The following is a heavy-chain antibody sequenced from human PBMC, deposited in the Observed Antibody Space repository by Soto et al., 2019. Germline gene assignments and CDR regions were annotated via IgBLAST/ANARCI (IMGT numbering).Heavy chain of an antibody. Sequence: QVQLQQSGPGLVKPSQTLSLTCAISGDSVSSNSAVWNWIRQSPLRGLEWLGRTYYRSKWYNDYTVSVKSRITINPDTSKNQFSLQLNSVTPEDTAVYYCARGAYGSGNGHFDYWGQGTLVTVSS. CDR2: TYYRSKWYN. CDR1: GDSVSSNSAV. V-gene: IGHV6-1*01. CDR3: ARGAYGSGNGHFDY. D-gene: IGHD3-10*01. J-gene: IGHJ4*02.